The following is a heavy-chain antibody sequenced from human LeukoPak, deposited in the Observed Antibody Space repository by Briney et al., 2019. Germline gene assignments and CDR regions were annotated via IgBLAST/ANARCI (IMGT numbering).Heavy chain of an antibody. J-gene: IGHJ4*02. CDR1: GYTFTSYY. CDR2: INPSGGST. CDR3: ARVGYYDSSGYGFDY. V-gene: IGHV1-46*01. D-gene: IGHD3-22*01. Sequence: ASVKVSCKASGYTFTSYYMHWVRQAPGQGLEWMGIINPSGGSTSYAQKFQGRVTMTRDMSTSTVYMELSSLRSEDTAVYYCARVGYYDSSGYGFDYWGQGTLVTVSS.